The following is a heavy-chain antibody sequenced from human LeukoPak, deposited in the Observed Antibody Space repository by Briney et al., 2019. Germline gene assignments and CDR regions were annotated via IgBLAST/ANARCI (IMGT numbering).Heavy chain of an antibody. CDR1: GFTVSSNY. CDR3: ARAPWGSSYGSGSYYWFDP. Sequence: GGSLRLSCAASGFTVSSNYMSWVRQAPGKGLEWVSVIFSGGSTYYADSVKGRLTISRDNSKNTLYLQMNSLRDEDTAVYYCARAPWGSSYGSGSYYWFDPWGQGTLVTVSS. CDR2: IFSGGST. V-gene: IGHV3-66*01. J-gene: IGHJ5*02. D-gene: IGHD3-10*01.